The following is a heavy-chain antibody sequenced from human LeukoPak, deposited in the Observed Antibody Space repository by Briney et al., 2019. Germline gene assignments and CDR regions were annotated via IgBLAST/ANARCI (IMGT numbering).Heavy chain of an antibody. CDR1: GFTFSSYA. V-gene: IGHV3-23*01. CDR3: AKALYDFTLKDHWFDP. CDR2: ISGSGGST. J-gene: IGHJ5*02. Sequence: GGSLRLSSAASGFTFSSYAMSWVRQAPGKGLEWVSAISGSGGSTYYADSVKGRFTISRDNSKNTLYLQMNSLRAEDTAVYYCAKALYDFTLKDHWFDPWGQGTLVTVSS. D-gene: IGHD2-8*01.